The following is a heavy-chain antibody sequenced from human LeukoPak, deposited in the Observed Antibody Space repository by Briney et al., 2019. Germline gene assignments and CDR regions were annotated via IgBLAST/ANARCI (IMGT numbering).Heavy chain of an antibody. CDR3: ARGLVPAAIGCAFDI. V-gene: IGHV1-69*05. Sequence: ASVKVSCKASGGTFSSYAISWVRQAPGQGLEWMGGIIPIFGTANYAQKFQGRVTITTDESTSTAYMELSSLRSEDTAVYYCARGLVPAAIGCAFDIWGQGTMVTVSS. CDR2: IIPIFGTA. J-gene: IGHJ3*02. D-gene: IGHD2-2*01. CDR1: GGTFSSYA.